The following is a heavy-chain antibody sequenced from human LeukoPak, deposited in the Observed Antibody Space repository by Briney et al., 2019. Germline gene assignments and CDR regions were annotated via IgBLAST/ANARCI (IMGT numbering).Heavy chain of an antibody. J-gene: IGHJ4*02. CDR1: GGSISSCGYY. CDR2: IRYSGSS. V-gene: IGHV4-31*03. Sequence: SETLSLTCTVSGGSISSCGYYWRWIRQLPGKGLEWIGYIRYSGSSYSTPSLKSRLTFSADTSKNQFSLELTSVTAADTAVYFGARRIPNGPLDFWGQGTLVTVSS. CDR3: ARRIPNGPLDF.